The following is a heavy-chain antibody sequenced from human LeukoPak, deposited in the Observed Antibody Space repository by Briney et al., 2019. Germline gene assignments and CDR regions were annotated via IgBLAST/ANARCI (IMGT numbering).Heavy chain of an antibody. J-gene: IGHJ4*02. CDR3: ARSFWARMFFDY. D-gene: IGHD3-3*01. CDR1: GGSISSYY. Sequence: SETLSLTCTVSGGSISSYYWSWIRQPPGKGLEWIGYIYSSGSTNYNPSLKSRVITSLDTSKSQFSVKLSSVTAADTAVYYCARSFWARMFFDYWGEGSLVTVSS. V-gene: IGHV4-59*01. CDR2: IYSSGST.